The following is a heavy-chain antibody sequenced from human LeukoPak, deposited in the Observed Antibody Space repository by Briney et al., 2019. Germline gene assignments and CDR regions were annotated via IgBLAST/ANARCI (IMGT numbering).Heavy chain of an antibody. CDR1: GFTFSSYW. CDR2: INSDGSST. Sequence: GGSLGLSCAASGFTFSSYWMHWVRQAPGKGLVWVSRINSDGSSTSYADSVKGRFTTSRDNAKNTLYLQMNSLRAEDTAVYYCARDRGYDFGTDYWGQGTLVTVSS. J-gene: IGHJ4*02. V-gene: IGHV3-74*01. CDR3: ARDRGYDFGTDY. D-gene: IGHD3/OR15-3a*01.